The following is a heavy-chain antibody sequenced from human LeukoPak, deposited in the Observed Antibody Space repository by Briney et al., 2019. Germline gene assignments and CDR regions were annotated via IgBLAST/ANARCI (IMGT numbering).Heavy chain of an antibody. J-gene: IGHJ4*02. CDR1: GFTVSSNY. CDR3: ARPASY. Sequence: GSLRLSCAASGFTVSSNYMSWVRQPPGKGLEWIGSIYYSGSTYYNPSLKSRVTISVDTSKNQFSLKLSSVTAADTAVYYCARPASYWGQGTLVTVSS. V-gene: IGHV4-39*01. CDR2: IYYSGST.